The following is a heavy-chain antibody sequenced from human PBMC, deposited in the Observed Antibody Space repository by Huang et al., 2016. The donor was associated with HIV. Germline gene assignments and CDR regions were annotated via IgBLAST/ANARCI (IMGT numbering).Heavy chain of an antibody. CDR2: ISSSSSYI. CDR3: ARDPRTLWTYYYDSSGYYFDY. CDR1: GFTFSNYS. J-gene: IGHJ4*02. V-gene: IGHV3-21*01. Sequence: EVQLVESGGGLVKPGGSLRLSCAASGFTFSNYSMNWVRQAPGKVLGWVSSISSSSSYIYYADSIKGRFTSSRDKAKNSLYLQMNSLRAEETAVYYCARDPRTLWTYYYDSSGYYFDYWGQGTLVTVSS. D-gene: IGHD3-22*01.